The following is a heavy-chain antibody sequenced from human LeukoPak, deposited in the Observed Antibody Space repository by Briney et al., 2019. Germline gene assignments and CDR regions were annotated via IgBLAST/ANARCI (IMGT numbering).Heavy chain of an antibody. CDR1: GFSFSGYG. Sequence: HSGGSLRLSCTASGFSFSGYGMHWVRQAPGKELEWLAVISHDASDEYYADSVKGRFTISRDNAKNMIYLQMISLRAEDTAVYYCVKALVGQTSGYWGQGTQVTVST. CDR3: VKALVGQTSGY. D-gene: IGHD1-26*01. V-gene: IGHV3-30*18. J-gene: IGHJ4*02. CDR2: ISHDASDE.